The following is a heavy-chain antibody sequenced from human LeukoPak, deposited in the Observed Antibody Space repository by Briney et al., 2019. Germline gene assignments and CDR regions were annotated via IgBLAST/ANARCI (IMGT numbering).Heavy chain of an antibody. Sequence: SGTLSLTCAVSGGSISSGGYSWSWIRQPPGKGLEWIGYIYHSGSTYYNPSLKSRVTISVDRSKNQFSLKLSSVTAADTAVYYCARARYYYDSSGYSGAFDIWGQGTMVTVSS. CDR3: ARARYYYDSSGYSGAFDI. CDR2: IYHSGST. CDR1: GGSISSGGYS. D-gene: IGHD3-22*01. J-gene: IGHJ3*02. V-gene: IGHV4-30-2*01.